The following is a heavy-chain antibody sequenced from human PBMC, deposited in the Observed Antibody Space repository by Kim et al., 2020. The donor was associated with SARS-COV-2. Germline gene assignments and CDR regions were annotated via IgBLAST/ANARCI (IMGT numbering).Heavy chain of an antibody. V-gene: IGHV3-66*01. CDR3: ARDRYDILTGYHYYFDY. Sequence: VEGRFTISRDNSKNTLYLQMNSLRAEDTAVYYCARDRYDILTGYHYYFDYWGQGTLVTVSS. D-gene: IGHD3-9*01. J-gene: IGHJ4*02.